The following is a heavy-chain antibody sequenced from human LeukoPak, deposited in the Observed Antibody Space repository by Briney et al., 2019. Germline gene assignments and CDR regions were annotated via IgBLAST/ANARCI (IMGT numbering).Heavy chain of an antibody. CDR2: ISGSSDVT. Sequence: PGGSPRLSCAGSGFTFSSYAMNWVRQAPGKGLEWVSTISGSSDVTYYADSVKGRFTISRDNSKNTLSLQMNSLRAEDTALYYCARKRGVTGDYFGYWGQGTLVTVSS. CDR3: ARKRGVTGDYFGY. J-gene: IGHJ4*02. D-gene: IGHD2-21*02. CDR1: GFTFSSYA. V-gene: IGHV3-23*01.